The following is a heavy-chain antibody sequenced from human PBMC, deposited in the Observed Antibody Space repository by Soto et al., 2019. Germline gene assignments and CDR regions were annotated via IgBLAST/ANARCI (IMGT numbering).Heavy chain of an antibody. Sequence: AASVKVSCKVSGYTLTDLSMHCVRQAPGKGLEWMGGFDPEDGETIYEQKSQGRVTMTEDTSTDTAYMELSSLRSEDTAVYYCATTASSVGGTYDYWGQGTLVTVSS. J-gene: IGHJ4*02. CDR1: GYTLTDLS. V-gene: IGHV1-24*01. CDR3: ATTASSVGGTYDY. D-gene: IGHD2-15*01. CDR2: FDPEDGET.